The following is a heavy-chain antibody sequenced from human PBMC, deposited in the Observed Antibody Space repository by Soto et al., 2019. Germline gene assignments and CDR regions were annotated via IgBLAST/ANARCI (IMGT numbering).Heavy chain of an antibody. CDR1: GCTFTSYN. Sequence: VKVSCKASGCTFTSYNVNWARQATGQGLEWMGWMNPNSGNTGYAQKFQGRVTLTRNTSISTAYMEVSSLRSEDTAVYYCARASSGYGFDAFDMWGQGTMVTVSS. J-gene: IGHJ3*02. CDR3: ARASSGYGFDAFDM. CDR2: MNPNSGNT. D-gene: IGHD5-12*01. V-gene: IGHV1-8*01.